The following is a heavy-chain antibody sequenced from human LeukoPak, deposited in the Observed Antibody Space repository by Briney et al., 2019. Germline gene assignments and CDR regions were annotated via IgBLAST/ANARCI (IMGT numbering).Heavy chain of an antibody. J-gene: IGHJ4*02. D-gene: IGHD7-27*01. CDR2: ISYDGSNK. Sequence: GGSLRLSCAAFGFTFSSYAMHWVRQAPGKGLEWVAVISYDGSNKYYADSVKGRFTISRDNSKNTLYLQMNSLRAEDTAVYYCASQELGSFDYGGQGTLVTVSS. CDR1: GFTFSSYA. CDR3: ASQELGSFDY. V-gene: IGHV3-30*01.